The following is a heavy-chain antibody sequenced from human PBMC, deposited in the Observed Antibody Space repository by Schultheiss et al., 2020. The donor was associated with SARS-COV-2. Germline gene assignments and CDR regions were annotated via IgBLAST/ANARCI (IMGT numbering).Heavy chain of an antibody. CDR3: ARGMATRPSPFDY. CDR2: IYYSGST. Sequence: SETLSLTCTVSGGSISSYYWSWIRQPPGKGLEWIGYIYYSGSTYYSPSLNSRVTISIDTSKNQFSLRLSSVTAADTAIYYCARGMATRPSPFDYWGQGTLVTVSS. V-gene: IGHV4-59*08. CDR1: GGSISSYY. D-gene: IGHD6-6*01. J-gene: IGHJ4*02.